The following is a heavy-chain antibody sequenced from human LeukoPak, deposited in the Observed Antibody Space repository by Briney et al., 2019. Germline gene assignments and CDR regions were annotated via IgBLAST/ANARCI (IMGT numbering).Heavy chain of an antibody. Sequence: PSETLSLTCAVYGGSFSGYYWSWIRQPPGKGLEWIGEINHSGSTNYNPSLKSRVTISVDTSKNQFSLKLSSVTAEDTAVYYCARETYCTSISCPIGDHFDYWGQGTLVTVSS. V-gene: IGHV4-34*01. CDR2: INHSGST. D-gene: IGHD2-2*01. CDR1: GGSFSGYY. CDR3: ARETYCTSISCPIGDHFDY. J-gene: IGHJ4*02.